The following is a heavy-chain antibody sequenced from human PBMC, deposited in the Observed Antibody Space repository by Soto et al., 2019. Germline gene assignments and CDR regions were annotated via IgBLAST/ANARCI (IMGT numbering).Heavy chain of an antibody. CDR2: IYHSGST. V-gene: IGHV4-30-2*01. CDR1: GGSISSGGYS. CDR3: ASVAVAGHIDY. Sequence: SETLSLTCAVSGGSISSGGYSWSWIRQPPGKGLEWIGYIYHSGSTYYNPSLKSQVTISVDRSKNQFSLKLSSVTAADTAVYYCASVAVAGHIDYWGQGTLVTVSS. J-gene: IGHJ4*02. D-gene: IGHD6-19*01.